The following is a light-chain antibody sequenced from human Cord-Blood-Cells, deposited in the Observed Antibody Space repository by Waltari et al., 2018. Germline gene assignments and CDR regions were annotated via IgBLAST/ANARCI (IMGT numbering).Light chain of an antibody. Sequence: EIVLTQSPGTLSLSPGERATLSCRASQSVSSSYLAWYQQKPGQAPRLLIYGASSRATGIPDRFSGSGSGTDFTLTISRREPEDVAVYYCQQYCSSPPYTFGQGTKLEIK. J-gene: IGKJ2*01. V-gene: IGKV3-20*01. CDR1: QSVSSSY. CDR2: GAS. CDR3: QQYCSSPPYT.